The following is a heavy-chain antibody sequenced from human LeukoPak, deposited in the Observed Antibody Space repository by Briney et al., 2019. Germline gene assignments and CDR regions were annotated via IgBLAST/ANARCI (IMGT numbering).Heavy chain of an antibody. CDR3: ARDAGIFVKRDYFDY. CDR2: INLSAGST. CDR1: GYAFTTSY. J-gene: IGHJ4*02. V-gene: IGHV1-46*01. Sequence: ASVKVSCKASGYAFTTSYMHWVRQAPGQGLEWMGIINLSAGSTYYAQKFQGRVTMTRDTSSSTVYMELSSLRSEDTAVYYCARDAGIFVKRDYFDYWGQGTLVTVSS. D-gene: IGHD2/OR15-2a*01.